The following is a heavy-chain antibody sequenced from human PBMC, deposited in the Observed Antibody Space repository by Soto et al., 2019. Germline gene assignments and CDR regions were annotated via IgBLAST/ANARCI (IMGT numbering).Heavy chain of an antibody. V-gene: IGHV4-31*03. CDR1: GGSISSGGYY. Sequence: SETLSLTCTVSGGSISSGGYYWSWIRQHPGKGLEWIGYIYYSGSTYYNPSLKSRVTISVDTSKNQFSLKLSSVTAADTAVYYCARERGGYSGYAGIDYWGQGTLVTVSS. J-gene: IGHJ4*02. CDR3: ARERGGYSGYAGIDY. CDR2: IYYSGST. D-gene: IGHD5-12*01.